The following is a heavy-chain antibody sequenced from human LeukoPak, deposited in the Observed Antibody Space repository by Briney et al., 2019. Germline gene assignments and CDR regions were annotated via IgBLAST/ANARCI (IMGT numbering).Heavy chain of an antibody. J-gene: IGHJ5*02. D-gene: IGHD2-2*01. V-gene: IGHV4-34*01. Sequence: SETLSLTCAIYGGSFSGYYWSWIRQPPGKGLEWIGEINHSGSTNYNPSLKSRVTISVDTSKNQFSLKLSSVTAADTDVYYCARGADIVVVPAAETGIRWFDPWGQGTLVTVSS. CDR2: INHSGST. CDR3: ARGADIVVVPAAETGIRWFDP. CDR1: GGSFSGYY.